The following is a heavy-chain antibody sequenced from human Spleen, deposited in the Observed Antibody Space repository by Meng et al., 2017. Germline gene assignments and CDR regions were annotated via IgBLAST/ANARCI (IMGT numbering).Heavy chain of an antibody. CDR3: ARRRLYDFWSGSTPFDY. Sequence: SQTLSLTCGVYGGSFSDYSWSWIRQPPGKGLEWIGEINHSGATNYNPSLKSRVTISVDTSKNQFSLKLNSVTAADTAIYYCARRRLYDFWSGSTPFDYWGQGNLVTVSS. V-gene: IGHV4-34*01. CDR2: INHSGAT. J-gene: IGHJ4*02. CDR1: GGSFSDYS. D-gene: IGHD3-3*01.